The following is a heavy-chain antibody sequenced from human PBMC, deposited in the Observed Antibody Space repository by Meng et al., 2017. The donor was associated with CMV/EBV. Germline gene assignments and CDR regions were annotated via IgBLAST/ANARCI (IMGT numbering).Heavy chain of an antibody. V-gene: IGHV1-69*05. J-gene: IGHJ3*02. D-gene: IGHD3-22*01. CDR1: GCTFSSYA. Sequence: SVKVSCQASGCTFSSYAISWVRQAPGQGLEWMGGIIPIFGTANYAQKFQGRVTITTDESTSTAYMELSSLRSEDTAVYYCARGGFRNYYDSSGYTKDAFDIWGQGTMVTVSS. CDR3: ARGGFRNYYDSSGYTKDAFDI. CDR2: IIPIFGTA.